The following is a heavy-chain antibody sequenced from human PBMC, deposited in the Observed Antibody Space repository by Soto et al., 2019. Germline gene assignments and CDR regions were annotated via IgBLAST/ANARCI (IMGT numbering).Heavy chain of an antibody. D-gene: IGHD3-16*02. Sequence: GGSLRLSCAASVFTLSSYAIHWVRQAPGKGLEWVAVVSYDGTIEYYADSVRGRFTISRDNYKNTLFLQMNSLRPDDTAIYYCARAITSGGAVVIPAFWGQGTLVTVSS. J-gene: IGHJ4*02. CDR1: VFTLSSYA. CDR3: ARAITSGGAVVIPAF. V-gene: IGHV3-30*14. CDR2: VSYDGTIE.